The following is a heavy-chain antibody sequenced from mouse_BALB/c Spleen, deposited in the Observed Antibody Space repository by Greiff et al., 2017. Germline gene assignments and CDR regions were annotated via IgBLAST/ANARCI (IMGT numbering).Heavy chain of an antibody. CDR2: INSNGGST. CDR1: GFTFSSYG. Sequence: EVKLMESGGGLVKLGGSLKLSCAASGFTFSSYGMSWVCQTPDKRLELVATINSNGGSTYYPDSVKGRFTISRDNAKNTLYLQMSSLKSEDTAMYYCAREGDPYAMDYWGQGTSVTVSS. V-gene: IGHV5-6-3*01. D-gene: IGHD3-3*01. J-gene: IGHJ4*01. CDR3: AREGDPYAMDY.